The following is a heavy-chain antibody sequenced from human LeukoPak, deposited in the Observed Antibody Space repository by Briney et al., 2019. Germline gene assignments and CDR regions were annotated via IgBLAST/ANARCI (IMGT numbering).Heavy chain of an antibody. D-gene: IGHD3-22*01. J-gene: IGHJ4*02. Sequence: GGSLRLSCAASEFTFSSYAMHWVRQAPGKGLEWVAVISYDGSNKYYADSVKGRFTISRDNSKNTLYLQMNSLRAEDTAVYYCARDTYYYDSSGYYYGPFDYWGQRTLVTVSS. CDR2: ISYDGSNK. CDR3: ARDTYYYDSSGYYYGPFDY. CDR1: EFTFSSYA. V-gene: IGHV3-30-3*01.